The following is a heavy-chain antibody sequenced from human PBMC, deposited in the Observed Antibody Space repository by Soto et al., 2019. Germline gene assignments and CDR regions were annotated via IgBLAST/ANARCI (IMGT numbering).Heavy chain of an antibody. Sequence: QVQLVQSGAEVKKPGASVKVSCKASGYTFTSYGISWVRQAPGQGLEWMGWISAYNGNTNYAQKLHDSVTMTTDTSTSTAYMERRSRRSDDTAVYYCTRVVVGGHAAPRGWFDPWSKGTLVTVSS. V-gene: IGHV1-18*04. J-gene: IGHJ5*02. CDR2: ISAYNGNT. CDR1: GYTFTSYG. D-gene: IGHD2-2*01. CDR3: TRVVVGGHAAPRGWFDP.